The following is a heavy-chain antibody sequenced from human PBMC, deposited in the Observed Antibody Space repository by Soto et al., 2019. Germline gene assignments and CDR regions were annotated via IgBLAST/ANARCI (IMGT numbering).Heavy chain of an antibody. V-gene: IGHV4-61*08. D-gene: IGHD6-6*01. Sequence: SETLSLTCTVSGGSISSGGYYWSWIRQPPGKGLEWIGYIYYSGSTNYNPSLKSRVTISVDTSKNQFSLKLSSVTAADTAVYYCARYSSSSSQSTYYFDYWGQGTLVTVSS. CDR3: ARYSSSSSQSTYYFDY. CDR2: IYYSGST. J-gene: IGHJ4*02. CDR1: GGSISSGGYY.